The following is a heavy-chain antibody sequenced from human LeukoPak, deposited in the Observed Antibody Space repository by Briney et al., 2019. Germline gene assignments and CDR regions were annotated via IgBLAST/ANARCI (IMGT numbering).Heavy chain of an antibody. V-gene: IGHV4-34*01. CDR1: GGSFSGYY. CDR3: ARGGAPDDGSGNALDY. Sequence: SETLSLTCAVYGGSFSGYYWSWIRQPPGKGLEWIGEINHSGSTNYNPSLKSRVTISVDTSKNQFSLKLSSVTAADTAVYYCARGGAPDDGSGNALDYWGQGTLVTVSS. D-gene: IGHD3-10*01. J-gene: IGHJ4*02. CDR2: INHSGST.